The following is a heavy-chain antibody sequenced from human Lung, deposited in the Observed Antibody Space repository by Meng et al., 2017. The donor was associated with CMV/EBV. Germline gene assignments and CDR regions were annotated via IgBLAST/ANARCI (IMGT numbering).Heavy chain of an antibody. CDR2: IYSGGNT. V-gene: IGHV3-53*01. J-gene: IGHJ4*02. CDR3: ATEPGYSSAWDN. CDR1: GLIVSTKY. Sequence: SCAVSGLIVSTKYMSWVRQAPGKGLEWVSTIYSGGNTYSADSVKGRFTISRDNSKNILYLQMKGLTAEDTAVYYCATEPGYSSAWDNWGQGNLVTVSS. D-gene: IGHD2-15*01.